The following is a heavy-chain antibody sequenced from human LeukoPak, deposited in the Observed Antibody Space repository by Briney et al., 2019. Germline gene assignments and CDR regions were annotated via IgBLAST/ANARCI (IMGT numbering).Heavy chain of an antibody. CDR1: GYTFTSYD. J-gene: IGHJ6*02. Sequence: ASVKVSCKASGYTFTSYDINWVRQATGQGLEWMRWMNPNSGNTGYAQKFQGRVTMTRNTSISTAYMELSSLRSEDTAVYYCARGRQYAYYYDNYYGMDVWGQGTTVTVSS. D-gene: IGHD3-22*01. CDR3: ARGRQYAYYYDNYYGMDV. V-gene: IGHV1-8*01. CDR2: MNPNSGNT.